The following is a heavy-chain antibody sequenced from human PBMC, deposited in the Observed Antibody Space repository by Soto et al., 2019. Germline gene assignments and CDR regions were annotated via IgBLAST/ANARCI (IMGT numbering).Heavy chain of an antibody. J-gene: IGHJ4*02. Sequence: SLRLPCSPSPFTVSSYAMSWGRQAPGNGLEWFSTISGSGGSTYYADSVKGRFTISRDNSKNTLYLQMNSLRAEDTAVYYCAKDRDVVVPAAPSLDYWGQGTLVTVSS. CDR1: PFTVSSYA. D-gene: IGHD2-2*01. CDR2: ISGSGGST. CDR3: AKDRDVVVPAAPSLDY. V-gene: IGHV3-23*01.